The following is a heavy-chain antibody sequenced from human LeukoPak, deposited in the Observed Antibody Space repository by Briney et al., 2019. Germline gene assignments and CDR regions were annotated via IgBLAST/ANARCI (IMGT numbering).Heavy chain of an antibody. J-gene: IGHJ3*02. V-gene: IGHV3-53*01. D-gene: IGHD3-16*01. CDR2: IYSGDST. CDR1: GFTVSSNY. Sequence: GGSLRLSCAASGFTVSSNYMSWVRQAPGKGLEWVSFIYSGDSTFYADFVKRRFTISRDNSKNTLYLQMNSLRAEDTAVYYCARALGDAFDIWGQGTMVTVSS. CDR3: ARALGDAFDI.